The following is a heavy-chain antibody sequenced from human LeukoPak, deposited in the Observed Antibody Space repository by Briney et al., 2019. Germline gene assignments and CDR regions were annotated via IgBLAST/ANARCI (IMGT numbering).Heavy chain of an antibody. D-gene: IGHD6-19*01. Sequence: GGSLRLSCAASGFTFSSYAMIWVRQAPGKGLEWVSGISGSGDSTDYADSVKGRFTISRDNSKNTLSLQMNSLRAEDTAVYYCVKQVAVAGYFDYWGQGTLVTVSS. CDR3: VKQVAVAGYFDY. J-gene: IGHJ4*02. CDR2: ISGSGDST. V-gene: IGHV3-23*01. CDR1: GFTFSSYA.